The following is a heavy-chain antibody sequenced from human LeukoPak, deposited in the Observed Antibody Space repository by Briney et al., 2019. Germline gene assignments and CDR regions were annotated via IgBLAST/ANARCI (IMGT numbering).Heavy chain of an antibody. CDR3: ARKSLRQNYFDY. D-gene: IGHD5/OR15-5a*01. Sequence: SETLSLTCTVSGGSISSYYWNWIRQPAGKGLEWIGRLHSSGSTNYSPSLKSRVTLSLDTSKNQFSLNLSSVTAADKAVYYCARKSLRQNYFDYWGQGILVTVSS. CDR1: GGSISSYY. CDR2: LHSSGST. J-gene: IGHJ4*02. V-gene: IGHV4-4*07.